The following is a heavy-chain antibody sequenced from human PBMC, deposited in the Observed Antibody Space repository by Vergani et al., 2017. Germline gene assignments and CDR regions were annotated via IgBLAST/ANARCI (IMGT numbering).Heavy chain of an antibody. Sequence: EVQLVESGGGLVQPGGSLRLSCAASGFTFSSYSMNWVRQAPGKGLEWVSYISSSSSTIYYADSVKGRFTISRDNAKNSLYLQMNSLRAEDTAVYYCARVLGYCTNGVCPGHYYYYYYGMDVWGQGTTVTVSS. CDR3: ARVLGYCTNGVCPGHYYYYYYGMDV. V-gene: IGHV3-48*04. D-gene: IGHD2-8*01. J-gene: IGHJ6*02. CDR2: ISSSSSTI. CDR1: GFTFSSYS.